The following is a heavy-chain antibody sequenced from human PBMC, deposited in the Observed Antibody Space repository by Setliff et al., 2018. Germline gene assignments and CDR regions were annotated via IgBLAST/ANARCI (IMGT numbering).Heavy chain of an antibody. J-gene: IGHJ4*02. CDR3: AKERYFDWFFED. Sequence: SETLSLTCTVSGGSITRGSFYWSWIRQSDGKRPEWIGRIHASGSPNYNPSLKSRVTISLDPSANQFSLNLSSVTAADTAFYYCAKERYFDWFFEDWGQGTLVTVSS. D-gene: IGHD3-9*01. V-gene: IGHV4-61*02. CDR2: IHASGSP. CDR1: GGSITRGSFY.